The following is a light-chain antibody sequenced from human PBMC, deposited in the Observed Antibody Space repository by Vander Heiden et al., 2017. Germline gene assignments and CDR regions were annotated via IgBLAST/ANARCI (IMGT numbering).Light chain of an antibody. V-gene: IGKV1-39*01. CDR2: AAS. CDR3: QHSYINP. Sequence: DIQMTQSPSSLSASVGDRVTITCRASQSISSYLNWDQQKPGKAPKLLIYAASSLKSGVQSRFSGSGSGTDFTLTISRLQTEDFATYYTQHSYINPFGHGTKVDIK. J-gene: IGKJ3*01. CDR1: QSISSY.